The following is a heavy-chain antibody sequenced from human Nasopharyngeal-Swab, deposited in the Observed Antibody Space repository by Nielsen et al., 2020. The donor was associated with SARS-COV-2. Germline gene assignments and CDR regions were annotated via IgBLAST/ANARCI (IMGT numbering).Heavy chain of an antibody. CDR1: GFTFSSYW. V-gene: IGHV3-7*01. J-gene: IGHJ3*02. CDR3: ARDRDYAGAFDI. CDR2: IKQDGSEK. D-gene: IGHD2-2*01. Sequence: LTCAASGFTFSSYWMSWVRQAPGKGLEWVANIKQDGSEKYYVDSVKGRFTISRDNAKNSLYLQMNSLRAEDTAVYYRARDRDYAGAFDIWGQGTMVTVSS.